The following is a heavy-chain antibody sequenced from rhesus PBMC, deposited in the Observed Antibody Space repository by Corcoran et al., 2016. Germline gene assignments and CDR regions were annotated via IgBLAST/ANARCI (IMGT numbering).Heavy chain of an antibody. CDR3: RAYSYSLGFDY. CDR1: GFTFSDRA. D-gene: IGHD5-12*01. Sequence: EVQLVESGGGLVQPGGSLRLSCAASGFTFSDRAMSWVRPASGNGREWVTDIGSQYNNYSTEYAASVKGRFTISRDDSKNTLYLQMSSLKTEDTAVYYCRAYSYSLGFDYWGQGVLVTVSS. CDR2: IGSQYNNYST. V-gene: IGHV3-186*02. J-gene: IGHJ4*01.